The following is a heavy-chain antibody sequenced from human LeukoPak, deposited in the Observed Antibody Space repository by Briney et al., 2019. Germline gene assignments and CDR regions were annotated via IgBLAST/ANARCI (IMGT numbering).Heavy chain of an antibody. Sequence: ASVKVSCKVSGYTLTELSMHWVRQAPGKGLEWMGGFDPEDGETIYAQKLQGRVTMTEDTSTDTAYMELSSLRSEDTAVYYCATYQLVRGYYFDYWGQGTLVTVSS. CDR1: GYTLTELS. J-gene: IGHJ4*02. CDR3: ATYQLVRGYYFDY. D-gene: IGHD6-13*01. V-gene: IGHV1-24*01. CDR2: FDPEDGET.